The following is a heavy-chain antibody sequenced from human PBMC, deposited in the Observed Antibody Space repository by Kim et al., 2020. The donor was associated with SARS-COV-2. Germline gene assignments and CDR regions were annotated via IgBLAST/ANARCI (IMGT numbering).Heavy chain of an antibody. Sequence: ASVKVSCKASGYTFTSYGISWVRQAPGQGLEWMGWISAYNGNTNYAQKLQGRVTMTTDTSTSTAYMELRSLRSDDTAVYYCARTYSEKAVAGRGNFDYWGQGTLVTVSS. D-gene: IGHD6-19*01. J-gene: IGHJ4*02. V-gene: IGHV1-18*04. CDR2: ISAYNGNT. CDR3: ARTYSEKAVAGRGNFDY. CDR1: GYTFTSYG.